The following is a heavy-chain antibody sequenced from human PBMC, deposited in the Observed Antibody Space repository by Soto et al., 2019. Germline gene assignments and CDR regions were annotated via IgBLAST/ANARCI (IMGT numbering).Heavy chain of an antibody. CDR1: GYSFTSYW. Sequence: GESLKISCKGSGYSFTSYWIGWVRQMPRKGLEWMGIIYPGDSDTRYSPSFQGQVTISADKSISTAYLQWSSLKASDTAMYYCARLPAGDGSDYYFDYWGQGTLVTVSS. D-gene: IGHD3-10*01. J-gene: IGHJ4*02. CDR2: IYPGDSDT. CDR3: ARLPAGDGSDYYFDY. V-gene: IGHV5-51*01.